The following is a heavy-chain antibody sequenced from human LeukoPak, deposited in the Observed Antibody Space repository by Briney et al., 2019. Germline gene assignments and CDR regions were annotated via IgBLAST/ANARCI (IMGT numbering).Heavy chain of an antibody. CDR3: ARDESDSSSWYGSYYGMDV. CDR2: ISSSSSHI. Sequence: PGGSLRLSCAASGFTFSSYSMTWVRQAPGKGLEWVSSISSSSSHIYYADSVKGRFTISRDNAKNSLYLQMNSLRAEDTAVYYCARDESDSSSWYGSYYGMDVWGQGTTVTVSS. D-gene: IGHD6-13*01. CDR1: GFTFSSYS. J-gene: IGHJ6*02. V-gene: IGHV3-21*01.